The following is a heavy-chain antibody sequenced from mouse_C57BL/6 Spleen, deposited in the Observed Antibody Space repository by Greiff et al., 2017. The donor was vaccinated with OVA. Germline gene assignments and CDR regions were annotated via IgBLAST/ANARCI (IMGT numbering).Heavy chain of an antibody. V-gene: IGHV14-4*01. CDR2: IDPENGDT. Sequence: EVKLQESGAELVRPGASVKLSCTASGFNIKDDYMHWVKQRPEQGLEWIGWIDPENGDTEYASKVQGKATITADTSSNTAYLQLSSLTSEDTAVDYCINYGNYAALWGQGTTRTVSS. J-gene: IGHJ2*01. CDR3: INYGNYAAL. D-gene: IGHD2-1*01. CDR1: GFNIKDDY.